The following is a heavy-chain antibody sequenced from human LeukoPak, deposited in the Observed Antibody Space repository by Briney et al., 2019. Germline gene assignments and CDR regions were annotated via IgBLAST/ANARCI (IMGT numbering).Heavy chain of an antibody. J-gene: IGHJ5*02. CDR3: ARDSVVVVAASDWFDP. Sequence: ASVKVSCKASGYTFTSYGISWVRQAPGRGLEWMGWISAYNGNTNYAQKLQGRVTMTTDTSTSTAYMELRSLRSDDTAVYYCARDSVVVVAASDWFDPWGQGTLVTVSS. CDR1: GYTFTSYG. D-gene: IGHD2-15*01. V-gene: IGHV1-18*01. CDR2: ISAYNGNT.